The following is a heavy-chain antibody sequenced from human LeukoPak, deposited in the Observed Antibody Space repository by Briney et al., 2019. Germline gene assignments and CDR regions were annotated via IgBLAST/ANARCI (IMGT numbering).Heavy chain of an antibody. J-gene: IGHJ4*02. Sequence: GRSLRLSCAASGFTFSSYGMHWVRQAPGKGLKWVAVIWYDGSNKYYADSVKGRFTISRDNSKNTLYLQMNSLRAEDTAVYYCARARGTAIHDYWGQGTLVTVSS. D-gene: IGHD5-18*01. CDR2: IWYDGSNK. CDR3: ARARGTAIHDY. CDR1: GFTFSSYG. V-gene: IGHV3-33*01.